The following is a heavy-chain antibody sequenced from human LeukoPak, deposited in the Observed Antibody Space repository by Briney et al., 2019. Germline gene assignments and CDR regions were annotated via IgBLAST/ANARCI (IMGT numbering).Heavy chain of an antibody. V-gene: IGHV4-30-2*01. CDR1: GGSISSGGYY. CDR3: ARVALDEGWFDP. CDR2: IYHSGST. D-gene: IGHD3/OR15-3a*01. Sequence: SETLSLTCTVSGGSISSGGYYWSWIRQPPGKGLEWIGYIYHSGSTYYNPSLKSRVTISVDRSKNQFSLKLSSVTAADTAVYYCARVALDEGWFDPWGQGTLVTVSS. J-gene: IGHJ5*02.